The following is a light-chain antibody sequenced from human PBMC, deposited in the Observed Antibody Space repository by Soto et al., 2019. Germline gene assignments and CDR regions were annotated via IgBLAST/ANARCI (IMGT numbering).Light chain of an antibody. CDR1: QSIDNS. V-gene: IGKV3-15*01. CDR2: GAS. Sequence: EIVMTQSPGTLSVSPGERATLSCGASQSIDNSLAWYQQKPGQAPRLLLYGASTRATGVPARFSGSGSGTEFTLTISSLQSEDFAVYYCQQYKIWPPITFGQGTRRRL. J-gene: IGKJ5*01. CDR3: QQYKIWPPIT.